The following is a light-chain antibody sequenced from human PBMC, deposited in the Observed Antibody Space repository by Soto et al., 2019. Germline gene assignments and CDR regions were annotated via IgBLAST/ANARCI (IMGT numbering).Light chain of an antibody. J-gene: IGLJ1*01. Sequence: QSALTQPASVSGSPGQSITISCTGTSGDVGAYNYVCWYQQHAGKAPKLIIHEVTNRPSGVSNRFSGSKSGNTASLSISGVQAEDEADYYCSSYRNENSHVFGTATKLTVL. CDR1: SGDVGAYNY. V-gene: IGLV2-14*01. CDR3: SSYRNENSHV. CDR2: EVT.